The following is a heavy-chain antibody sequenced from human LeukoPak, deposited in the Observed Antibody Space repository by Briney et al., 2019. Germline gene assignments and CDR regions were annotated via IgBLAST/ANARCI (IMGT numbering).Heavy chain of an antibody. CDR3: AKASWYSSSWPFDY. D-gene: IGHD6-13*01. CDR2: IRYDGSNK. Sequence: GGSLRLSCAASGFTFSSYGMHWVRQAPGKGLEWVAFIRYDGSNKYYADSVKGRFTISRDNSKNTLYLQMNSLRAEDTAVYYCAKASWYSSSWPFDYWGQGTLVTVSS. J-gene: IGHJ4*02. V-gene: IGHV3-30*02. CDR1: GFTFSSYG.